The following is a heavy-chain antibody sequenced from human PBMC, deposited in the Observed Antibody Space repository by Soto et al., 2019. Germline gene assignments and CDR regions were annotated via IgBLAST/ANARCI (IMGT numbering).Heavy chain of an antibody. CDR3: ARISRECGSGPDY. Sequence: GESLQISGEGVGYSFSNHWIAWVRQMPEKGLEWMGTIYPGDSDMRYSPSFRGQVSISVDKSINTAYLQWGSLKASDTAKYYCARISRECGSGPDYWGQGTLVT. CDR1: GYSFSNHW. CDR2: IYPGDSDM. D-gene: IGHD3-3*01. J-gene: IGHJ4*01. V-gene: IGHV5-51*01.